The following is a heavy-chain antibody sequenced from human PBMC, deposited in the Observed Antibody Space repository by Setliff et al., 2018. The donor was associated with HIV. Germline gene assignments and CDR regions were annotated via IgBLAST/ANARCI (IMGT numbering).Heavy chain of an antibody. Sequence: PGGSLRLSCAASGFTFSDFWMYWVRQAPGKGLAWVANISPEGNKKYYVGSVKGRFTSSRDNAKSSLFLQMSGLRPEDTAVYYCARVLLRTNPLYGVASNWFDPWGQGTLVTVSS. CDR3: ARVLLRTNPLYGVASNWFDP. D-gene: IGHD2-8*01. V-gene: IGHV3-7*03. CDR2: ISPEGNKK. J-gene: IGHJ5*02. CDR1: GFTFSDFW.